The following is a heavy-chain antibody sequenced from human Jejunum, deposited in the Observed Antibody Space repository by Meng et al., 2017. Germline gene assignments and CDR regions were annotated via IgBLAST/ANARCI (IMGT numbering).Heavy chain of an antibody. D-gene: IGHD1-26*01. CDR2: AST. J-gene: IGHJ4*02. CDR1: GGSVSSAGYQ. Sequence: GQLQESGRVLVRPSETLSLICSVSGGSVSSAGYQWSWIRQPPGKGLEWIGYASTNYNPSLKSRVTISVDTSKNQFSLRLTSVTAADTAVYYCARDHMGSLDYWGQGILVTVSS. V-gene: IGHV4-61*08. CDR3: ARDHMGSLDY.